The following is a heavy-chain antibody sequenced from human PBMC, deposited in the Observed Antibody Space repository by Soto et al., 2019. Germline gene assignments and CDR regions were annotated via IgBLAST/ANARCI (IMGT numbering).Heavy chain of an antibody. CDR3: ARDRRITIFGVVIIALDY. D-gene: IGHD3-3*01. J-gene: IGHJ4*02. CDR1: GYTFTSYG. CDR2: ISAYNGNT. V-gene: IGHV1-18*01. Sequence: PAASVKVSCKASGYTFTSYGISWVRQAPGQGLEWMGWISAYNGNTNYAQKLQGRVTMTTDTSTSTAYMELRSLRSDDTAVYYCARDRRITIFGVVIIALDYWGQGTLVTVSS.